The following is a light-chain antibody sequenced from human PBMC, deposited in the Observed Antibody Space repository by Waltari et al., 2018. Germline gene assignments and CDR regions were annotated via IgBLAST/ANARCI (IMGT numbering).Light chain of an antibody. CDR1: SSDVGGYNY. J-gene: IGLJ1*01. V-gene: IGLV2-14*03. CDR2: DVA. CDR3: SSYTTSSTYV. Sequence: QSALTQPASVSGSPGQSITISCTGTSSDVGGYNYVSWYQQHPVKAPNLMIYDVANPPSWVSTRFFACKSGNNASLPITALQAEDEAAYYCSSYTTSSTYVFGTGTKVTVL.